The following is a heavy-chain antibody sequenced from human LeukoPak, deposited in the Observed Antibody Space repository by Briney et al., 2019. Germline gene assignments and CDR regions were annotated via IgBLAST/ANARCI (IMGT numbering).Heavy chain of an antibody. V-gene: IGHV4-59*01. J-gene: IGHJ4*02. CDR2: IYYSGSA. CDR1: GGSISGFY. Sequence: SETLSLTCTVSGGSISGFYWGWIRQPPGKGLEWIGSIYYSGSANYNPSLKSRVTMSVDMSKNQFSLKLSSVTAADTAFYYCARDRDGSGWFDYWGQGALVTVSS. CDR3: ARDRDGSGWFDY. D-gene: IGHD6-19*01.